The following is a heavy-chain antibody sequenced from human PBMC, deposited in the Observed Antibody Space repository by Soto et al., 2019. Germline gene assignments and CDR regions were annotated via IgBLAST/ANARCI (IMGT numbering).Heavy chain of an antibody. J-gene: IGHJ5*02. Sequence: QVQLVQSGAEVRKPGASLKVSCKPSGYTFTGYYMHWVRQAPGQGLEWMGWINPSTGGTKYAQKFQGRVTMTRDTSISTAYLELSSLTSDDTAVYYCARVVPGAEAWFGPWGQGTLVTVSS. CDR2: INPSTGGT. V-gene: IGHV1-2*02. CDR1: GYTFTGYY. D-gene: IGHD2-2*01. CDR3: ARVVPGAEAWFGP.